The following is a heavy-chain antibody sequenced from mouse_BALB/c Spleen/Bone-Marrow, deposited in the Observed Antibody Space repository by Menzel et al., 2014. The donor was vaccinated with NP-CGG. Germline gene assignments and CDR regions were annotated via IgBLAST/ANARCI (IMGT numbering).Heavy chain of an antibody. J-gene: IGHJ4*01. Sequence: VQLKQSGGGLVQPGGSLKLSCAASGFTFSSYTVSWVRQTPEKRLEWVAYISNGGGSTYYPDTVKGRFTISRDNAKNTLFRQMSSLKSEDTAMYYCARQLGLRWAMDYWGQGTSVTVSS. CDR2: ISNGGGST. CDR3: ARQLGLRWAMDY. V-gene: IGHV5-12-2*01. CDR1: GFTFSSYT. D-gene: IGHD3-1*01.